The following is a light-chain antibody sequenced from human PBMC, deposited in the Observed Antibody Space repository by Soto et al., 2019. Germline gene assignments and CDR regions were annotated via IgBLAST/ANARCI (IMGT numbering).Light chain of an antibody. Sequence: QSALTQPPSVSAAPGQMVTMSCSGGSSNIGAHYVSWHQQVPGTAPKLLIYENDKRPSGIPDRFSGSKSGTSATLGITGLQTGDEADYYCGTWDSSLSIFVFGTGTKVTLL. J-gene: IGLJ1*01. CDR1: SSNIGAHY. CDR3: GTWDSSLSIFV. V-gene: IGLV1-51*02. CDR2: END.